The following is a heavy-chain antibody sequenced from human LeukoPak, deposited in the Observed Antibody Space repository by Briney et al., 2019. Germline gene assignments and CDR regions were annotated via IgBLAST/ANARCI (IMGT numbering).Heavy chain of an antibody. Sequence: SETLSLTCAVYGGSFSGYYWSWVRQPPGKGLEWIGEINHSGSTTYNPSLKSRVTISVDTSKNQFSLKLSSVTAAETAVYYCARPRGYSSGGTSYYGMDVWGQGTTVTVSS. CDR2: INHSGST. J-gene: IGHJ6*02. CDR3: ARPRGYSSGGTSYYGMDV. D-gene: IGHD6-19*01. CDR1: GGSFSGYY. V-gene: IGHV4-34*01.